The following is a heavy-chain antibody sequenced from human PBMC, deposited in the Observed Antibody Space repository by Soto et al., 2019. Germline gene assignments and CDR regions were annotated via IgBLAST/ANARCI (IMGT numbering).Heavy chain of an antibody. CDR2: ISPSGST. CDR1: GGAVSRFS. V-gene: IGHV4-4*09. Sequence: SETLSLTCNVSGGAVSRFSWTWVRQTPGLGLESTGYISPSGSTSYNPSLESRVAISLDTSKNQFSLRLTSMTDADTAAYYCARVRNNYAGLDYWGQGALVTVSS. J-gene: IGHJ4*02. D-gene: IGHD2-2*01. CDR3: ARVRNNYAGLDY.